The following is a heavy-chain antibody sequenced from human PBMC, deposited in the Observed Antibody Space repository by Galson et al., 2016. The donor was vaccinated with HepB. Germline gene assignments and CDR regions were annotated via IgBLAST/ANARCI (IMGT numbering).Heavy chain of an antibody. Sequence: SVKVSCKVSGFTLIELSMHWVRQAPGKGLEWMAGFDPEHAETFYAQNFQGRFTMTEDTSTDTDYMELSSLRSADTAVYYCATGDPYRYNLNVPQIWGQGTLVTVSS. CDR2: FDPEHAET. D-gene: IGHD1-1*01. CDR1: GFTLIELS. V-gene: IGHV1-24*01. J-gene: IGHJ4*02. CDR3: ATGDPYRYNLNVPQI.